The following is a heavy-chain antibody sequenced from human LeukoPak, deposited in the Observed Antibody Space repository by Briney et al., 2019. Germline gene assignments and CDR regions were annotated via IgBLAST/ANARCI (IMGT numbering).Heavy chain of an antibody. J-gene: IGHJ4*02. D-gene: IGHD1-7*01. Sequence: PGGSLRLSCAASGFTFSSYAMSWVRQAPGKGLEWVGHMYYRGNTFYSPSLKSRVTISVDTSKNQFSLKLRSVTAADTAVYYCARLYGNYQNYFDYWGQGTLVTVSS. CDR3: ARLYGNYQNYFDY. V-gene: IGHV4-59*12. CDR1: GFTFSSYA. CDR2: MYYRGNT.